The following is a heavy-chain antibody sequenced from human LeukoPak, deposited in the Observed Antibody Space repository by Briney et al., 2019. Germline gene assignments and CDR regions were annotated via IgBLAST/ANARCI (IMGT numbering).Heavy chain of an antibody. V-gene: IGHV3-23*01. CDR2: IYGNGGRT. CDR3: AQNYGDYFHASPI. CDR1: GFTFRTFS. J-gene: IGHJ3*02. Sequence: GGSLRLSCAASGFTFRTFSMSWVRQAPGKGLEWVSGIYGNGGRTFYADSVKGRFTISRDNSKNTLYLQMNSLRAEDTAVYYCAQNYGDYFHASPIWGQGTLVTVSS. D-gene: IGHD4-17*01.